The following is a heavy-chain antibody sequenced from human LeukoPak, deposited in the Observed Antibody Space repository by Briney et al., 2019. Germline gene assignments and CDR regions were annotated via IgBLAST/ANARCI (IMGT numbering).Heavy chain of an antibody. J-gene: IGHJ4*02. CDR3: ARGQNRPTVNDYASDY. V-gene: IGHV1-8*03. CDR2: MNPNSGNT. D-gene: IGHD4-17*01. CDR1: GYTFTNYD. Sequence: ASVKVSCKASGYTFTNYDINWVRQATGQGLEWMGWMNPNSGNTAYAQRFQGRVTITRNTSISTAYMELSSLRSEDTAVYYCARGQNRPTVNDYASDYWGQGTLVTVSS.